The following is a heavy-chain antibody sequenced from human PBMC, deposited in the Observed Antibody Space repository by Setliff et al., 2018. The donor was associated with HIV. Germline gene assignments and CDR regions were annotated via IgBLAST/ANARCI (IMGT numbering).Heavy chain of an antibody. CDR3: ARDVEHMMDA. CDR2: VNHSGST. CDR1: GGSFSGYY. V-gene: IGHV4-34*01. J-gene: IGHJ6*02. Sequence: SETLSLTCAVYGGSFSGYYWSWIRQPPGKGLEWIGEVNHSGSTDYNPSLKSRVTISVDTSKNQFSLKLSSVTAADTAVYYCARDVEHMMDAWGQGTTVTVSS.